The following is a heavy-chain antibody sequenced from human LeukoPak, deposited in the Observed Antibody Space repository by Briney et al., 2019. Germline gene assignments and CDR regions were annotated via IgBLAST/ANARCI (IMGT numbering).Heavy chain of an antibody. Sequence: GGSLTLFCAASGFTFSSYAMSWVRQAPGKGPEWVSGISNSGGGIIYYADSVKGRFTISRDYSKNTLYLQMYSLRAEDTAVYYCAKGGNGYCSNGVCSPRAVAAIDYWGQGTLVTVSS. J-gene: IGHJ4*02. D-gene: IGHD2-8*01. V-gene: IGHV3-23*01. CDR1: GFTFSSYA. CDR3: AKGGNGYCSNGVCSPRAVAAIDY. CDR2: ISNSGGGII.